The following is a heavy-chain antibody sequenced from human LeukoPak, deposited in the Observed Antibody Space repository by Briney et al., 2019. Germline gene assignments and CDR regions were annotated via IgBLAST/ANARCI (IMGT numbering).Heavy chain of an antibody. J-gene: IGHJ4*02. D-gene: IGHD1-26*01. CDR1: GGSIGSYY. CDR3: ARGKLLPILGWPSYFDY. Sequence: SETLSLTCTVSGGSIGSYYWSWIRQPPGKGLEWIGYIYDSGSTNYNPSLKSRVTISVDTSKNQFSLKLSSVTAADTAVYYCARGKLLPILGWPSYFDYWGQETLVTVSS. V-gene: IGHV4-59*01. CDR2: IYDSGST.